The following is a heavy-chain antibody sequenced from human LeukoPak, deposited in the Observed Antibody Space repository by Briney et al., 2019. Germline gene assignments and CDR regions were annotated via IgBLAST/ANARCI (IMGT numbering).Heavy chain of an antibody. Sequence: GGSLRLSCAASGFTFSSYGMNWVRQAPGKGLEWVAVISYDGSNKYYADSVKGRFTISRDNSKNTLYLQMNSLRAEDTAVYYCAKDRDSSSWYPTTIDYWGQGTLVTVSS. V-gene: IGHV3-30*18. CDR3: AKDRDSSSWYPTTIDY. D-gene: IGHD6-13*01. J-gene: IGHJ4*02. CDR1: GFTFSSYG. CDR2: ISYDGSNK.